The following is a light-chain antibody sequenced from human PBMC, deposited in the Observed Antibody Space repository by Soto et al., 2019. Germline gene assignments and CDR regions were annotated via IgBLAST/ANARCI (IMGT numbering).Light chain of an antibody. CDR2: GNR. J-gene: IGLJ1*01. CDR1: SSNLGAGYE. V-gene: IGLV1-40*03. CDR3: QSYDSKPYYV. Sequence: QSALTQPPSVSGAPGQTVTISCTGSSSNLGAGYEVAWYQQLLGTVPKLLIFGNRNRTSGVPDRFSGSKSGASASLAISGLQPDDEADYYCQSYDSKPYYVFGSGTKVTVL.